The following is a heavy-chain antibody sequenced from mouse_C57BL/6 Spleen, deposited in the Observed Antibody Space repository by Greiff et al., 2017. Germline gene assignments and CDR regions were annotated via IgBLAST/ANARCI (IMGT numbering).Heavy chain of an antibody. Sequence: QVQLQQPGAELVKPGASVKLSCKASGYTFTSYWMQWVQQRPGQGLEWIGEIDPSGSYTNYNQKFKGKATLTVDTSSSTAYMQLSSLTSEDSAVYYCARFSYYYGSSWGYWGQGTTLTVSS. J-gene: IGHJ2*01. CDR1: GYTFTSYW. CDR3: ARFSYYYGSSWGY. V-gene: IGHV1-50*01. CDR2: IDPSGSYT. D-gene: IGHD1-1*01.